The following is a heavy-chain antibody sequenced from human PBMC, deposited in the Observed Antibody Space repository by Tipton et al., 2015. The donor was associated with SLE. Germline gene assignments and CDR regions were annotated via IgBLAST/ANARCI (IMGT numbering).Heavy chain of an antibody. D-gene: IGHD5/OR15-5a*01. V-gene: IGHV3-30*02. CDR1: DSTFRGLA. J-gene: IGHJ4*02. Sequence: GSLRLSCAASDSTFRGLAMHWVRLAPGKGLEWLAYIRYDAGYTAYTDSVKGRFTITRDNSKNTLSLQMNTLRADDTAVYYCLGLAVREPLRAFWGQGTLVTVSS. CDR3: LGLAVREPLRAF. CDR2: IRYDAGYT.